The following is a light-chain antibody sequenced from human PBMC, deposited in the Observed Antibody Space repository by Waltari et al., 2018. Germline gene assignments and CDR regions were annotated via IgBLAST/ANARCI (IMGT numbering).Light chain of an antibody. Sequence: DIHMTQSPSTLSASVGDRITITCRASQSISSWLAWYQQKPGKAPKLLIYKASSLESGVPSRFSGSGSGTEFTLTISSLQPDDLATYYCQQYNTYTYSFGQGTKLEIK. CDR3: QQYNTYTYS. CDR2: KAS. V-gene: IGKV1-5*03. CDR1: QSISSW. J-gene: IGKJ2*03.